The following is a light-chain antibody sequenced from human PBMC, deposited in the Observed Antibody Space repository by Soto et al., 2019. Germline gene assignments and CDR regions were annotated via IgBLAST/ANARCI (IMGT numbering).Light chain of an antibody. CDR1: NANIGNNK. Sequence: QSVLTQPPSASTTPGQKVTISCSGSNANIGNNKVNWYQQLPGTAPKLLIYSSNQRPSGVPDRFSGSKAGTSASLAISGLQSEDEADYYCASYTSSSTSVNFGRGTKLTVL. V-gene: IGLV1-44*01. J-gene: IGLJ2*01. CDR2: SSN. CDR3: ASYTSSSTSVN.